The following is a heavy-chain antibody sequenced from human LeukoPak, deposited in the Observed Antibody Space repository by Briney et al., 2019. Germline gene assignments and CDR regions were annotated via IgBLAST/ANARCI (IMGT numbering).Heavy chain of an antibody. V-gene: IGHV1-18*01. Sequence: ASVKVSCKASGYTFTSYGISWVRQAPGQGLEWMGWISAYNGNTNYAQKLQGRVTMTTDTSTSTGYMELRSLRYDDTAVYYCARGYSGYDSCDYWGQGTLVTVSS. CDR2: ISAYNGNT. CDR3: ARGYSGYDSCDY. D-gene: IGHD5-12*01. CDR1: GYTFTSYG. J-gene: IGHJ4*02.